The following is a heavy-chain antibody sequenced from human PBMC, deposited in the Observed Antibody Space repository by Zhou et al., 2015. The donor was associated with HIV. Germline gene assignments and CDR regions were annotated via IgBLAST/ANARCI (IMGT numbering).Heavy chain of an antibody. CDR1: GGTFSTYA. J-gene: IGHJ3*02. D-gene: IGHD1-7*01. CDR3: ARVGGTRNRGDAFDI. Sequence: QVQLVQSGAEVKKPGSSVNVSCKAFGGTFSTYAINWVRQAPGQGLEWMGAIIPIFGTTHYAQKFQDRVTITADKSTNTAYMGLSSLTSDDTAVFYCARVGGTRNRGDAFDIWGQGTMVTVSS. CDR2: IIPIFGTT. V-gene: IGHV1-69*06.